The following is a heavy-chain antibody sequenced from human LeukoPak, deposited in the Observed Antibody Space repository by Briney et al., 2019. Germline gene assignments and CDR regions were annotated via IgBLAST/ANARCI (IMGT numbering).Heavy chain of an antibody. V-gene: IGHV1-69*05. Sequence: SVKVSCKASGGTFSSYAISWVRQAPGQGLELMGGIIPIFGTANYAQKFQGRVTITTDESTSTAYMELSSLRSEDTAVYYCARDPGGKVWGNWFDPWGQGTLVTVSS. CDR3: ARDPGGKVWGNWFDP. J-gene: IGHJ5*02. D-gene: IGHD4-23*01. CDR2: IIPIFGTA. CDR1: GGTFSSYA.